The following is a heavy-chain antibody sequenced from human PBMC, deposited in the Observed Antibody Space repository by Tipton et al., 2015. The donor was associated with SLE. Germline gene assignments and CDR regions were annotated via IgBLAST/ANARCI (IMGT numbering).Heavy chain of an antibody. CDR3: AGGTGWTPEH. D-gene: IGHD6-19*01. V-gene: IGHV3-7*01. Sequence: SGFTFSNYGMNWVRQAPGKGLEWVANIEQDGSEKNYLDSVKGRFTISRDNAKNSLFLQMTNLKVEDTALYYCAGGTGWTPEHWGQGTVVTVSS. CDR2: IEQDGSEK. CDR1: GFTFSNYG. J-gene: IGHJ4*02.